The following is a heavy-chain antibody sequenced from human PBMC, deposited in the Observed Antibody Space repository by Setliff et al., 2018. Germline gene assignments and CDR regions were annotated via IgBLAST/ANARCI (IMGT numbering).Heavy chain of an antibody. CDR2: INAGNGNT. Sequence: ASVKVSCKASGYIFTYYAIHWVRQAPGQRLEWMGWINAGNGNTKYSQKFQGRVTITRDTSASTAYMELSSLRSEDTAVYYCARQTQNYNFWSGQYPYHYDSWGQGTLVTVSS. CDR1: GYIFTYYA. V-gene: IGHV1-3*01. J-gene: IGHJ4*02. D-gene: IGHD3-3*01. CDR3: ARQTQNYNFWSGQYPYHYDS.